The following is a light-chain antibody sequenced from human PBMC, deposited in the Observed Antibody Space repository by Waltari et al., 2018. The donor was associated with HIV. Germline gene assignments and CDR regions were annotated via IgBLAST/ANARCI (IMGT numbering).Light chain of an antibody. J-gene: IGKJ1*01. Sequence: DVQLTQSPSFLSASVGDIVTITCRASQAIGTSLAWYRQKPGKAPNLLISAASTLPSGIPARFSGDGSGTEFTLTISSLQAEDFVTYYCQQLNSYPRTFGQGTKVDFK. V-gene: IGKV1-9*01. CDR3: QQLNSYPRT. CDR2: AAS. CDR1: QAIGTS.